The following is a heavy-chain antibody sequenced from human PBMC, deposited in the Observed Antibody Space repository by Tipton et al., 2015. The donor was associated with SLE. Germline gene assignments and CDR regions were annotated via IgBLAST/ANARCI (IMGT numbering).Heavy chain of an antibody. CDR1: GGSISSGSYY. V-gene: IGHV4-39*07. J-gene: IGHJ4*02. CDR2: INHSGST. D-gene: IGHD3-10*01. CDR3: AIGVSVDY. Sequence: TLSLTCTVSGGSISSGSYYWSWIRQPPGKGLEWIGEINHSGSTNYNPSLKSRVTISVDTSKNQFSLKLSSVTAADTAVYYCAIGVSVDYWGQGSLVTVSS.